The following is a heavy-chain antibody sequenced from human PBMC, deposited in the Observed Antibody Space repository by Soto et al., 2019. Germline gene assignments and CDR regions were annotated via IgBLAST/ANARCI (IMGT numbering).Heavy chain of an antibody. CDR2: IYYSGST. D-gene: IGHD3-10*01. Sequence: PSETLSLTCTVSGGSISSYYWSWIRQPPGKGLEWIGYIYYSGSTNYNPSLKSRVTMSVDTSKNQFSLKLSSVTAADTAVYYCARENTMVRGVITGNWFDPWGQGTLVTVSS. J-gene: IGHJ5*02. CDR1: GGSISSYY. CDR3: ARENTMVRGVITGNWFDP. V-gene: IGHV4-59*01.